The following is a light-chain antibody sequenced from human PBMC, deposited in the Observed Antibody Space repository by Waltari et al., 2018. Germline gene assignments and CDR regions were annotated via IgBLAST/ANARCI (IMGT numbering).Light chain of an antibody. CDR3: SSYTSSSTLWV. J-gene: IGLJ3*02. CDR2: DVS. Sequence: QSALTQPASVSGSPGQSITISCTGTSRDVGGYNYVSWYQQHPGKAPKLMLSDVSNRPSGVSNRCSGAKSGNTASLTISGLQAEDGADYYCSSYTSSSTLWVFGGGTKLTVL. V-gene: IGLV2-14*03. CDR1: SRDVGGYNY.